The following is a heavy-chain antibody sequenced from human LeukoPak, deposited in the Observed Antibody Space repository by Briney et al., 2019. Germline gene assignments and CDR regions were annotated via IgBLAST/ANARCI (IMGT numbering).Heavy chain of an antibody. D-gene: IGHD6-13*01. J-gene: IGHJ4*02. V-gene: IGHV3-43*01. CDR3: AKAGVRYSSSWYVTLDY. CDR1: GFTFDDYT. CDR2: ISWDGGST. Sequence: GGSLRLSCAASGFTFDDYTMHWVRQAPGKGLEWVSLISWDGGSTYYADSVKGRFTISRDNSKNSLYLQMNSLRTEDTALYYCAKAGVRYSSSWYVTLDYWGQGTLVTVSS.